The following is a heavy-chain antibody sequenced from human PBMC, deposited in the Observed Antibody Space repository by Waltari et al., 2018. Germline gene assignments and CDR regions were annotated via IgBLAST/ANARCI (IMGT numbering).Heavy chain of an antibody. CDR1: GLTFSSYW. Sequence: EVQLVESGGGLVQPGGSMGLSCAASGLTFSSYWMTWVRQAPGKGLEWVANIKQDGSAKSYVDSGKGRFVISRDNAENSLSLQMNSLKAEDTAVYYCARPFRSGWYDGSFDIWGQGTMVTVSS. CDR3: ARPFRSGWYDGSFDI. V-gene: IGHV3-7*04. J-gene: IGHJ3*02. CDR2: IKQDGSAK. D-gene: IGHD6-19*01.